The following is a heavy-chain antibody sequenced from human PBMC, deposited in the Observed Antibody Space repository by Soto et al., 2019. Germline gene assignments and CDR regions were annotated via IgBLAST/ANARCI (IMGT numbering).Heavy chain of an antibody. V-gene: IGHV1-24*01. CDR2: FDPEDGET. Sequence: GASVKLSCKVSGYTLTELSMHWVRQAPGKGLEWMGGFDPEDGETIYAQKFQGRVTMTEDTSTDTAYMELSSLRSEDTAVYYCATEMGYGSGSYFPFDYWGQGTLVTVSS. J-gene: IGHJ4*02. D-gene: IGHD3-10*01. CDR1: GYTLTELS. CDR3: ATEMGYGSGSYFPFDY.